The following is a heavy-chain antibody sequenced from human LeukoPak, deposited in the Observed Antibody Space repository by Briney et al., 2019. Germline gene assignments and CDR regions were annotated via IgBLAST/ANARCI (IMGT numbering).Heavy chain of an antibody. J-gene: IGHJ4*02. CDR1: GGTFSSYA. V-gene: IGHV1-69*13. D-gene: IGHD3-10*01. Sequence: SVKVSCKASGGTFSSYAISWVRQAPAQGLEWMGGIIPIFGTANYAQKFQGRVTITADESTSTAYMELSSLRSEDTAVYYCARSYYYGSGSSRFYFDYWGQGTLVTVSS. CDR3: ARSYYYGSGSSRFYFDY. CDR2: IIPIFGTA.